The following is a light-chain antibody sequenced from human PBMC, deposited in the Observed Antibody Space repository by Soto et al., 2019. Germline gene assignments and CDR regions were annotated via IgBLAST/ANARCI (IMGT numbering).Light chain of an antibody. V-gene: IGKV3-20*01. Sequence: EIVLTQSPGTLSLSPGERATLSCRASQGVSSRYLAWYQQRPGQAHRLLMYDSSSRATGIPDRFSGSGSGTDFTLTIIRLEPEDFAVYYCQQYGSSPQTFGQGTKVDNK. CDR3: QQYGSSPQT. CDR1: QGVSSRY. CDR2: DSS. J-gene: IGKJ1*01.